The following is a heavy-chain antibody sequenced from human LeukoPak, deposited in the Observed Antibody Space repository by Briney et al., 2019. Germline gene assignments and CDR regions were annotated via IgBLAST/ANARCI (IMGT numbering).Heavy chain of an antibody. CDR1: GFTFNNYA. V-gene: IGHV3-23*01. D-gene: IGHD2-2*01. Sequence: GGSLRFSCAASGFTFNNYAMSWVRQAPGKGLEWVSAISRSDSGTYHADSVRGRFTISRDNSKNTLFLQMNSLRAEDTAVYYCAHGAMYQLDYWGQGTLVTVSS. CDR3: AHGAMYQLDY. J-gene: IGHJ4*02. CDR2: ISRSDSGT.